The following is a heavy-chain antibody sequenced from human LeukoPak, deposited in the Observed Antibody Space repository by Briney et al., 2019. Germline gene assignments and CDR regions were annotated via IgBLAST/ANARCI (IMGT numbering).Heavy chain of an antibody. CDR3: ARDRGIAVAGTDFDY. D-gene: IGHD6-19*01. Sequence: PSQTLSLTCAVDGGSFSGYYWGWIRQPPGKGLEWIGEINHSGSTNYNPSLKSQVTIPVETLKKQFSLKLGSLTAANTTVYYGARDRGIAVAGTDFDYWGQGTLVTVSS. CDR2: INHSGST. V-gene: IGHV4-34*01. CDR1: GGSFSGYY. J-gene: IGHJ4*02.